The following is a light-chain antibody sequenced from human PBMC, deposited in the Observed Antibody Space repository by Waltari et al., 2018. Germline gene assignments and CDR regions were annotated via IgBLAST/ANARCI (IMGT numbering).Light chain of an antibody. CDR2: YVI. Sequence: QSALTQPASVSGSPGQSVTISCTGSSSDVGSYNYVSWYQQHPGKAPKLMIYYVISRPSGVSDRFSGSKSGNTASLTISGLQADDEAEYYCSSYTSTSTLVFGGGTKLTVL. CDR3: SSYTSTSTLV. CDR1: SSDVGSYNY. J-gene: IGLJ2*01. V-gene: IGLV2-14*01.